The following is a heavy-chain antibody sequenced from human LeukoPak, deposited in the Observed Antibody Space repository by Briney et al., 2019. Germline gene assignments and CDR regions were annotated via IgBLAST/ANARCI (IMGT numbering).Heavy chain of an antibody. J-gene: IGHJ4*02. D-gene: IGHD4-23*01. V-gene: IGHV4-31*03. CDR2: IYYSGST. Sequence: SETLSLTCTVSGASISRSSDYWGWIRQHPGKGLEWIGYIYYSGSTYYNPSLKSRLTISVDTSKNQFSLKLSSVTAADTAVYYYARTTVVAKYFDYWGQGTLVTVSS. CDR1: GASISRSSDY. CDR3: ARTTVVAKYFDY.